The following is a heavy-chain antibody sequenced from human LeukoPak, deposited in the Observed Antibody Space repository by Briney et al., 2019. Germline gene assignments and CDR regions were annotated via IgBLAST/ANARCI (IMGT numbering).Heavy chain of an antibody. D-gene: IGHD1-26*01. CDR2: IYYSGST. V-gene: IGHV4-39*01. CDR1: GGSISSSSYY. Sequence: PSETLSLTCTVSGGSISSSSYYWGWIRQPPGKGLERIGSIYYSGSTYYNPSLKSRVTISVDTSKNQFSLKLSSVTAADTAVYYCATSIVGATKYWGQGTLVTVSS. CDR3: ATSIVGATKY. J-gene: IGHJ4*02.